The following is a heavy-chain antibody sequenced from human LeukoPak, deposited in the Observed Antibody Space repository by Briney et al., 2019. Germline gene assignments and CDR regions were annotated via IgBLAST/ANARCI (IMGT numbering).Heavy chain of an antibody. J-gene: IGHJ5*02. Sequence: GGSLRLSCAASGFTFSSYGMHWVRQAPGKGLEWVAFIRYDGSNKYYADSVKGRFTISRDNSKNTLYLQMNSLRAEDTAVYYCARAYCSSTSCKERPNWFDPWGQGTLVTVSS. CDR3: ARAYCSSTSCKERPNWFDP. CDR1: GFTFSSYG. D-gene: IGHD2-2*01. V-gene: IGHV3-30*02. CDR2: IRYDGSNK.